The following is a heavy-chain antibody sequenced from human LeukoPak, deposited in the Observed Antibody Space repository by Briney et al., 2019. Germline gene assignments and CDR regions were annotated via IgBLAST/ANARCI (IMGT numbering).Heavy chain of an antibody. CDR3: AREGWPRYFDY. CDR1: GGSVSSGSYY. CDR2: IYYSGST. J-gene: IGHJ4*02. D-gene: IGHD5-12*01. Sequence: PSETLSLTCTVSGGSVSSGSYYWSWIRQPPGKGLEWIGYIYYSGSTNYNPSLKSRVTISVDTSKNQFSLKLSSVTAADTAVYYCAREGWPRYFDYWGQGTLVTVSS. V-gene: IGHV4-61*01.